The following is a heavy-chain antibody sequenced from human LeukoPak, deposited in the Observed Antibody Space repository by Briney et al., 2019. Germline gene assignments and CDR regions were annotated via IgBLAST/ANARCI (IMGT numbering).Heavy chain of an antibody. CDR2: ISCDGSNK. D-gene: IGHD2-21*01. V-gene: IGHV3-30*04. CDR1: GFTFSSYA. CDR3: ARIAMGGGEPVDY. J-gene: IGHJ4*02. Sequence: GGSLRLFCAASGFTFSSYAMHWVRQAPGKGLEWVAVISCDGSNKYYADSVKGRFTISRDNSKNTLYLQMNSLRAEDTAVYYCARIAMGGGEPVDYWGQGTLVTVSS.